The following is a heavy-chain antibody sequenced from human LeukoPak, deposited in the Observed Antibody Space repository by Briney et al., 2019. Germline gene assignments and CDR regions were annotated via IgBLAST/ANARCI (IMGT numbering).Heavy chain of an antibody. CDR3: ARAFNYDWWYFDY. J-gene: IGHJ4*02. V-gene: IGHV3-21*01. CDR2: ITSSSSYI. Sequence: GGPLRPSCAPSGFTFRTYSMTGVGQAPGKGLEWVSAITSSSSYIYYADSVKGRFTISRDNAKNSLYLQMNSLRAEDTAVYYCARAFNYDWWYFDYWGQGTLVTVSS. CDR1: GFTFRTYS. D-gene: IGHD3-22*01.